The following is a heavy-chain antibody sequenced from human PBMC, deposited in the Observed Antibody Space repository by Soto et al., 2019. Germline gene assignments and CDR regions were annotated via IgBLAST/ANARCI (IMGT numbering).Heavy chain of an antibody. CDR1: GYSFTRYG. V-gene: IGHV1-18*01. J-gene: IGHJ6*02. Sequence: QVQLVQSRAEVKNPGASVKVSCKASGYSFTRYGIAWARQAPGQGLEWMGWINTYNGNTKCAQNLQGGVTLTTDTATSTAYMELTSLRSNDTAIYYCAMVDVYVTPSPQDVWGQGTTVIVSS. CDR2: INTYNGNT. D-gene: IGHD3-16*01. CDR3: AMVDVYVTPSPQDV.